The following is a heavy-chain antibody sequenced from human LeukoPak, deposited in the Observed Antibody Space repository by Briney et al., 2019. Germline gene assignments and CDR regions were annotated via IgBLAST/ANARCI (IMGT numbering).Heavy chain of an antibody. J-gene: IGHJ4*02. V-gene: IGHV3-21*01. CDR3: ARDHCSSTSCYYYFDY. CDR2: VSSSSSYI. Sequence: GGSLRLSCAASGFTFSTYSMNWVRQAPGKGLEWVSSVSSSSSYIYYADSVKGRFTISRDNAKNSLYLQMNSLRAEDTAVYYCARDHCSSTSCYYYFDYWGQGTLVTVSS. D-gene: IGHD2-2*01. CDR1: GFTFSTYS.